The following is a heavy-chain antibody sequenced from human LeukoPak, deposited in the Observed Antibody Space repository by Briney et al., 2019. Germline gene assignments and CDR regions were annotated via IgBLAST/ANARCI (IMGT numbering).Heavy chain of an antibody. CDR1: GFTFSSYS. CDR2: ISSSSSYI. D-gene: IGHD3-22*01. J-gene: IGHJ4*02. CDR3: ARDGRQDSSGYYYIY. V-gene: IGHV3-21*01. Sequence: PGGSLRLSXAASGFTFSSYSMNWVRQAPGKGLEWVSSISSSSSYIYYADSVKGRFTISRDNAKNSLYLQMNSLRTEDTAVYYCARDGRQDSSGYYYIYWGQGTLVTVSS.